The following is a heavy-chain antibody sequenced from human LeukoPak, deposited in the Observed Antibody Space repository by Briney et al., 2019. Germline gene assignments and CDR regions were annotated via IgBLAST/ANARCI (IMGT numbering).Heavy chain of an antibody. Sequence: SETLSLTCAVYGGSFSGYYWSWIRQPPGKGLEWIGEINHSGSTNYNPSFKSRVTISVDTSKNQFSPKLSSVTAADTAVYYCAVLVDDSSGYYRSYYFDYWGQGTLVTVSS. CDR3: AVLVDDSSGYYRSYYFDY. V-gene: IGHV4-34*01. J-gene: IGHJ4*02. CDR1: GGSFSGYY. CDR2: INHSGST. D-gene: IGHD3-22*01.